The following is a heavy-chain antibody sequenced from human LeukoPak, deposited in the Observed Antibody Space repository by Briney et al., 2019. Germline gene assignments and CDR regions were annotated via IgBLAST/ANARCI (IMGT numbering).Heavy chain of an antibody. V-gene: IGHV3-7*01. CDR3: ARPLMYYYGSETYFWFDP. D-gene: IGHD3-10*01. CDR1: GFTFSSYW. CDR2: IKQDGSEK. J-gene: IGHJ5*02. Sequence: PGGSLRLSCAASGFTFSSYWMSWVRQAPGKGLEWVANIKQDGSEKYYGDSVKGRFTISRDNAKNSLSLQMNSLRAEDTAVYYCARPLMYYYGSETYFWFDPWGQGTLVTVSS.